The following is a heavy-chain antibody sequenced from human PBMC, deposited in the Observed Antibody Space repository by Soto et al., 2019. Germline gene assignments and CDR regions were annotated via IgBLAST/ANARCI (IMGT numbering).Heavy chain of an antibody. CDR1: GGSFSGYY. Sequence: SETLSLTCAVYGGSFSGYYWSWIRQPPGKGLEWIGEINHSGSTNYNPSLKSRVTISVDTSKNQFSLKLSSVTAADTAVYYCAGPVGYSSSWSSYNWFDPWGQGTLVTVSS. V-gene: IGHV4-34*01. CDR2: INHSGST. CDR3: AGPVGYSSSWSSYNWFDP. J-gene: IGHJ5*02. D-gene: IGHD6-13*01.